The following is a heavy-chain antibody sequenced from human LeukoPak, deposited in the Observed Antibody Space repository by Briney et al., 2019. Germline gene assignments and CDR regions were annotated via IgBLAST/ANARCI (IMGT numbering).Heavy chain of an antibody. V-gene: IGHV3-11*01. CDR3: ARGHYGLDV. J-gene: IGHJ6*02. CDR1: GYTFSDHY. CDR2: IYNSASNT. Sequence: GGSLRLSCAASGYTFSDHYMSWIRQTPGKGLEWVSYIYNSASNTYYADSVKGRFTISRDNAKNVLYLQMNNLRVEDTAVYYCARGHYGLDVWGQGTTVTVSS.